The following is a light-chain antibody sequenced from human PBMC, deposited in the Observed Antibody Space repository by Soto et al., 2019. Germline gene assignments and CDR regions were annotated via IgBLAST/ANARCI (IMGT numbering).Light chain of an antibody. J-gene: IGKJ1*01. CDR2: GAS. Sequence: IVLTQSPGTLSLSPGERATLSCRASQSVSSSYLAWYQQKPGHAPRLLIYGASSRATGIPDRFSGSGSGTDFTLTISRLEPEDFAVYYCQQYGSSQWTFGQGTKVEIK. CDR1: QSVSSSY. V-gene: IGKV3-20*01. CDR3: QQYGSSQWT.